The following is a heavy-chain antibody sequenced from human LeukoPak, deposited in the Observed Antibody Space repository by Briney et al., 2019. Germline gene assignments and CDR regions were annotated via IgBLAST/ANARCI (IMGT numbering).Heavy chain of an antibody. V-gene: IGHV4-61*02. D-gene: IGHD4-17*01. CDR3: ARDLDTTVTMKGMDV. CDR2: ISSSGST. CDR1: GDSISSGDYY. Sequence: SETLSLTCTVSGDSISSGDYYWSWIRQPAGKGLEWIGRISSSGSTNYNPSLKSRVTISVDTSKNQFSLKLSSVTAADTAVYYCARDLDTTVTMKGMDVWGKGTTVTVSS. J-gene: IGHJ6*04.